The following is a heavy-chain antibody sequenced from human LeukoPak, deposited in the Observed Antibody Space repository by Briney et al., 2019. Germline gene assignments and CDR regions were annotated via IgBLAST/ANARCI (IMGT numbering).Heavy chain of an antibody. D-gene: IGHD1-1*01. J-gene: IGHJ4*02. CDR1: GGSFSGYY. CDR3: ARRISSWNVYIDK. CDR2: IYSSGTT. Sequence: SETLSLTCTVSGGSFSGYYWSWIRQTPGKGLEWIGYIYSSGTTNYNRSLQSRVTISLDTPKNQFSLSVASVTAADTAMYFCARRISSWNVYIDKWGQGIQVTVSS. V-gene: IGHV4-59*12.